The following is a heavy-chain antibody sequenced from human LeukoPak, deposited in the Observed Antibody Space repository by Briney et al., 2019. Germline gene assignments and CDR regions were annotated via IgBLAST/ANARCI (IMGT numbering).Heavy chain of an antibody. CDR1: GYTFTNYA. CDR3: ARVLWFGELLV. J-gene: IGHJ4*02. Sequence: ASVKVSCKASGYTFTNYAMNWVRQAPGQGLEWMGWISTTTGIPTYAQGFTGRFVFSLDTSVSTAYLQISSLKAEDTAVYYCARVLWFGELLVWGQGTLVTVSS. CDR2: ISTTTGIP. V-gene: IGHV7-4-1*02. D-gene: IGHD3-10*01.